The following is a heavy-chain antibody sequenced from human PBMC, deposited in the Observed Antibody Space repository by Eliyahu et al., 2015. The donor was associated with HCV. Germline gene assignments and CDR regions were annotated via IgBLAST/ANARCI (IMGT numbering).Heavy chain of an antibody. CDR3: AKRGDYVTSTCGTVFDF. Sequence: EVQLLESGGXLVQPGGSLXLSXXASGFTFSXHXMSWVRQAPGKGLEWVSGILGTGSTTYYADSVRGRFTISRDNSKNTLDLQMNSLRAEDTAVYFCAKRGDYVTSTCGTVFDFWGQGILVIVSS. V-gene: IGHV3-23*01. CDR1: GFTFSXHX. J-gene: IGHJ4*02. CDR2: ILGTGSTT. D-gene: IGHD4-17*01.